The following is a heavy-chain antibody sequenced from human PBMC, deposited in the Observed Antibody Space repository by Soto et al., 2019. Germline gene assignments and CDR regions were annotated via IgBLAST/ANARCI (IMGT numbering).Heavy chain of an antibody. CDR2: IYYSGST. Sequence: SETLSVTWSASGGSVGSGSDYWSWIRQPPGKGLEWIGYIYYSGSTNYNPSLKSRVTISVDTSKNQFSLKLTSVTAADTAVYYCARDSKRGYSGYDKLDYWGQGTLVTVSS. V-gene: IGHV4-61*01. CDR1: GGSVGSGSDY. D-gene: IGHD5-12*01. J-gene: IGHJ4*02. CDR3: ARDSKRGYSGYDKLDY.